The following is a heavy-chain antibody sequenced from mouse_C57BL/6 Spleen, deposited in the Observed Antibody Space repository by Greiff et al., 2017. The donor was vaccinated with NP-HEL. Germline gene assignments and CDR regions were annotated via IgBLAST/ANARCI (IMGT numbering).Heavy chain of an antibody. V-gene: IGHV1-52*01. CDR1: GYTFTSYW. Sequence: VQLQQPGAELVRPGSSVKLSCKASGYTFTSYWMHWVKQRPIQGLEWIGNIDPSDSETHYNQKFKDKATLTVDKSSSTSYMQLSSLTSDDSAVYYCARSSGGISPYWYFDVWGTGTTVTVSS. J-gene: IGHJ1*03. D-gene: IGHD1-1*01. CDR3: ARSSGGISPYWYFDV. CDR2: IDPSDSET.